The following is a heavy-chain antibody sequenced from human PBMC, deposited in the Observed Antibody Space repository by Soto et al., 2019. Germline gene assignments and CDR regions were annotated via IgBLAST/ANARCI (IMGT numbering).Heavy chain of an antibody. Sequence: SGGSLRLSCAASGFTFSSYAMSWVRQAPGKGLEWVSAISGSGGSTYYADSVKGRFTISRDNSKNTLYLQMNSLRAEDTAVYYCAKVPYYYDSSRRYYFDYWGQGTLVTVS. D-gene: IGHD3-22*01. V-gene: IGHV3-23*01. CDR3: AKVPYYYDSSRRYYFDY. J-gene: IGHJ4*02. CDR1: GFTFSSYA. CDR2: ISGSGGST.